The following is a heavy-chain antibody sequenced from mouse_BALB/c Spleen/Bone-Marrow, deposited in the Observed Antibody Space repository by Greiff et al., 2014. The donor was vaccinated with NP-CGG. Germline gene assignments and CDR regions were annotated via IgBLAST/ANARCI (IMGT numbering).Heavy chain of an antibody. V-gene: IGHV5-17*02. Sequence: EVKLVESGGGLVQPGGSRKLSYAASGFTFSSFGMHWVRQAPEKGLEWVAYISSGSSPIFYADTVKGRFTISRDNPKNTLFLQMTSLRSEDTAMYYCTRGGNWEDFDYWGQGTALTVSS. CDR2: ISSGSSPI. D-gene: IGHD4-1*01. J-gene: IGHJ2*01. CDR1: GFTFSSFG. CDR3: TRGGNWEDFDY.